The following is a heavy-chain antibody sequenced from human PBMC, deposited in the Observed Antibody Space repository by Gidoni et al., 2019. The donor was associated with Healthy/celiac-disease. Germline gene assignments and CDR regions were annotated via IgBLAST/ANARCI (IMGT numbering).Heavy chain of an antibody. CDR2: SSAYNGNT. D-gene: IGHD2-21*01. CDR1: GYTFTRQG. CDR3: ARVEVLGAYCGGDCLNSPDY. Sequence: QVQLVQSGAEVNKPGASVKVSCKASGYTFTRQGIRWVRQAPGQGLEWMGWSSAYNGNTNYAQKLQGRVTMTTDTSTSTAYMELRSLRSDDTAVYYCARVEVLGAYCGGDCLNSPDYWGQGTLVTVSS. J-gene: IGHJ4*02. V-gene: IGHV1-18*01.